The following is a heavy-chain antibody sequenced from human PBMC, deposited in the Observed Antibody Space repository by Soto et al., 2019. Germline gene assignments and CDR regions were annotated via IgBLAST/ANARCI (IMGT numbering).Heavy chain of an antibody. CDR3: AHPLSTLGAFDI. V-gene: IGHV2-5*01. D-gene: IGHD3-16*01. J-gene: IGHJ3*02. CDR2: IYWNDDK. CDR1: GFSLSTSGVG. Sequence: QITLKESGPTLVKPTQTLTLTCTFSGFSLSTSGVGVGWIRQPPGKALEWLALIYWNDDKRYSPSLKSRLTITKDTSKNQVVLTMTNMDPMDTATYYCAHPLSTLGAFDIWGQGTMVTVSS.